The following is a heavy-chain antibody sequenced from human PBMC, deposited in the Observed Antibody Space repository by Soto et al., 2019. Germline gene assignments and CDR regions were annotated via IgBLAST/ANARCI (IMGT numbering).Heavy chain of an antibody. CDR2: IYHSGST. CDR1: GGSISSSNW. CDR3: ARQPATGSGDSYSYMDV. V-gene: IGHV4-4*02. J-gene: IGHJ6*03. D-gene: IGHD3-10*01. Sequence: SETLSLTCAVSGGSISSSNWWSWVRQPPGKGLEWIGEIYHSGSTNYNPSLKSRVTISVDKSKNQFSLKLSSVTAADTAVYYCARQPATGSGDSYSYMDVWGKGTTVTVSS.